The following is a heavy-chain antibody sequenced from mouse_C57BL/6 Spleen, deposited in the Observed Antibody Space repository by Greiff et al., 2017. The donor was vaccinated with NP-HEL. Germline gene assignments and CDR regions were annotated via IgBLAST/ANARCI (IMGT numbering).Heavy chain of an antibody. Sequence: VQLQQSGAELAKPGASVKLSCKASGYTFTSYWMHWVKQRPGQGLEWIGYINPSSGYTKYNQKFKSKATLTVDTSSSTAYMQLSSLTSEDSAVYYCARDYGSPYYFDYWGQGTTLTVSS. CDR2: INPSSGYT. D-gene: IGHD1-1*01. CDR3: ARDYGSPYYFDY. J-gene: IGHJ2*01. V-gene: IGHV1-7*01. CDR1: GYTFTSYW.